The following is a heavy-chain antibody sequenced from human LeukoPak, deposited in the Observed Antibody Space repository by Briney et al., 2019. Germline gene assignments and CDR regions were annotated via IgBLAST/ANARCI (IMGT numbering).Heavy chain of an antibody. CDR1: GLIFRNYA. Sequence: PGGSLRLSCTASGLIFRNYAMTWVRQAPRKGLEWVSTISGDGTETFYADSVKGRFTFSRDNSKNTHYLQMSSLRAEDTGIYYCAKGGHYSFFDYWGQGTLVTVSS. CDR2: ISGDGTET. D-gene: IGHD4-11*01. CDR3: AKGGHYSFFDY. V-gene: IGHV3-23*01. J-gene: IGHJ4*02.